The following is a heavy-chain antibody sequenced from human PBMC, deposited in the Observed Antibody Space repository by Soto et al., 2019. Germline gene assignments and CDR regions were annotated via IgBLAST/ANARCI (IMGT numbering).Heavy chain of an antibody. V-gene: IGHV2-70*01. CDR3: ARIRNWFGEPWESFDP. CDR1: GFSLSTSGMC. Sequence: SGPTLVKPTQTLTLTCTFSGFSLSTSGMCVSWIRQPPGKALEWLALIDWDDDKYYSTSLKTRLTISKDTSKNQVVLTMTNMDPVDTATYYCARIRNWFGEPWESFDPWGQGTLVTVSS. J-gene: IGHJ5*02. CDR2: IDWDDDK. D-gene: IGHD3-10*01.